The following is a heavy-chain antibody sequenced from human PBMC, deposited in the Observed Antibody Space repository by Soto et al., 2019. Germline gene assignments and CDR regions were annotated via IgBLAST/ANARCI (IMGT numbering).Heavy chain of an antibody. D-gene: IGHD2-21*02. Sequence: SETLSLTCTVSGGSISSGGYYWSWIRQHPGKGLEWIGYIYYSGSTYCNPSLKSRVTISVDTSKNQFSLKLSSVTAADTAVYYCARATYCGGDCYSAFDYWGQGTLVTVSS. CDR3: ARATYCGGDCYSAFDY. J-gene: IGHJ4*02. CDR1: GGSISSGGYY. V-gene: IGHV4-31*03. CDR2: IYYSGST.